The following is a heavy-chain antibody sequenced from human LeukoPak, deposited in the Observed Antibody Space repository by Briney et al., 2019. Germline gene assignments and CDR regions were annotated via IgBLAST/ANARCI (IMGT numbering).Heavy chain of an antibody. J-gene: IGHJ6*02. CDR3: ARDYYYYGMDV. V-gene: IGHV3-74*01. CDR1: GFTFSSYW. CDR2: INSDGSST. Sequence: GGSLRLSCAASGFTFSSYWMHWVRQAPGKGLVWVSRINSDGSSTSYADSVKGRFTISRDNAKNTLYLQMNSLRAKDTAVYYCARDYYYYGMDVWGQGTTVTVSS.